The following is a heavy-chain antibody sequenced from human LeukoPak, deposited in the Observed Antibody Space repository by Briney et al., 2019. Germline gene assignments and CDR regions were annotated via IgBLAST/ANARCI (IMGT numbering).Heavy chain of an antibody. CDR1: GLTFSSFA. D-gene: IGHD6-6*01. CDR3: ARAYSSSSLTLTL. V-gene: IGHV3-23*01. CDR2: VTGGGDTS. J-gene: IGHJ4*02. Sequence: GGSLRLPCAASGLTFSSFAMSWVRQAPGKGLEWVSSVTGGGDTSFHADSVKGRFTISRDNSKNTLYLQINSLRVEDTAVYYCARAYSSSSLTLTLWGQGTLVTVSS.